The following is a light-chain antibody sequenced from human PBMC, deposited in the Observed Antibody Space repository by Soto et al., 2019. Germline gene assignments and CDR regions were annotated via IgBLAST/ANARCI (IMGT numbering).Light chain of an antibody. CDR2: EVN. CDR3: SSYTGTNNLLV. V-gene: IGLV2-8*01. CDR1: ISDVGTYNS. Sequence: QSVLTQPPSASGSPGQSVTISCTGTISDVGTYNSVSWYQQHPGKAPKLMIYEVNKRPSGVPDRFSGSNSGNAASLTVSGLQAEDEADYYCSSYTGTNNLLVFGGGTQLTVL. J-gene: IGLJ2*01.